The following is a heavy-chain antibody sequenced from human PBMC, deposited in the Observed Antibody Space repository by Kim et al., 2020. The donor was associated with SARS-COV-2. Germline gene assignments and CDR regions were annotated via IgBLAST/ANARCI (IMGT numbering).Heavy chain of an antibody. CDR1: GGSISSSSYY. V-gene: IGHV4-39*01. CDR2: IYYSGST. J-gene: IGHJ6*02. Sequence: SETLSLTCTVSGGSISSSSYYWGWIRQPPGKGLEWIGSIYYSGSTYYNPSLKSRVTISVDTSKNQFSLKLSSVTAADTAVYYCADLSTVVTPYDDYYYGMDVWGQGTTVTVSS. CDR3: ADLSTVVTPYDDYYYGMDV. D-gene: IGHD4-17*01.